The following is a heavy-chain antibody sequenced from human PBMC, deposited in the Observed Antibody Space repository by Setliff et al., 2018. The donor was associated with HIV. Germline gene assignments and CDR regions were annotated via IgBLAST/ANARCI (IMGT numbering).Heavy chain of an antibody. CDR1: GGSISSNSYY. V-gene: IGHV4-39*07. CDR3: AKTNAENY. J-gene: IGHJ4*02. Sequence: SETLSLTCTVSGGSISSNSYYWGWIRQSPGKGLEWIGSVSYSGSTYYNPSLKSRVTISVDTSKNQFSLTLTSVTAADTAVYYCAKTNAENYWGQGTLVTVSS. CDR2: VSYSGST.